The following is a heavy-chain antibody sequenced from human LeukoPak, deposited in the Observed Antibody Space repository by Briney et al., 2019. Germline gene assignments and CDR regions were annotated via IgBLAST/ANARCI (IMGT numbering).Heavy chain of an antibody. J-gene: IGHJ4*02. D-gene: IGHD3-10*01. V-gene: IGHV1-46*01. Sequence: ASVKVSCKASGYTFTSYYMHWVRQAPGQGLEWMGIINPSGGSTSYAQNFQGRVTMTRDMSTSTVYMELSSLRSEDTAVYYCARDMDYYGSGSYYTTDCWGQGTLVTVSS. CDR3: ARDMDYYGSGSYYTTDC. CDR1: GYTFTSYY. CDR2: INPSGGST.